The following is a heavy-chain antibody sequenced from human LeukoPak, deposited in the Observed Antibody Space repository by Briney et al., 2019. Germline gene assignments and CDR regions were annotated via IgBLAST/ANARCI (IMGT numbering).Heavy chain of an antibody. D-gene: IGHD6-19*01. Sequence: SETLSLTCTVSGYSISSGYYWGWIRQPPGKGLEWIGSIYHSGSTYYNPSLKSRVTISVDTSKNQFSLKLSSVTAADTAVYYCARAIRGSSGWPYPPMTHLDWGQGTLVTVSS. CDR2: IYHSGST. V-gene: IGHV4-38-2*02. CDR3: ARAIRGSSGWPYPPMTHLD. J-gene: IGHJ1*01. CDR1: GYSISSGYY.